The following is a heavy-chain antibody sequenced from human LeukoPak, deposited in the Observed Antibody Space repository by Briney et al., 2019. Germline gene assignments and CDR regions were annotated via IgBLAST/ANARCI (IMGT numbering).Heavy chain of an antibody. J-gene: IGHJ4*03. V-gene: IGHV6-1*01. CDR1: GNSVSSNGVD. Sequence: SQTLSLTCAISGNSVSSNGVDWNWIRQSPSRGLEWLGRTHYRSKWFNDYAVSVNSRITISPDISKNQFSLQLNSVTPEDTAVYFCARGAWRSFDYWGQGTLVTVTS. CDR3: ARGAWRSFDY. CDR2: THYRSKWFN.